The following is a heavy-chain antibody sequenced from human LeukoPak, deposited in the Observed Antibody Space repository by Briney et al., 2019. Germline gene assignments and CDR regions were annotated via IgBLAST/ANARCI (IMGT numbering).Heavy chain of an antibody. V-gene: IGHV4-34*01. D-gene: IGHD6-19*01. J-gene: IGHJ4*02. Sequence: SETLSLTCAVYGGSLSGYYWSWIRQPPGKGLEWIGEINRSGSTNYNPSLKSRVTISVDTSKNQFSLKLSSVTAADTAVYYCARIIAVAGSDYWGQGTLVTVSS. CDR2: INRSGST. CDR3: ARIIAVAGSDY. CDR1: GGSLSGYY.